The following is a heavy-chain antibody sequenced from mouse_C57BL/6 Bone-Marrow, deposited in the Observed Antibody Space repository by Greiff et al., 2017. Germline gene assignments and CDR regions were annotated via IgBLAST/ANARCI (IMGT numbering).Heavy chain of an antibody. CDR3: DRDDYDWFAY. CDR1: GFTFSNYW. Sequence: EVKVVESGGGLVQPGGSMKLSCVASGFTFSNYWMNWVRQSPEKGLEWVAQIRLKSDNYATHYAVSVKGRFTISRDYSTSSVYLQMNNLRAEDTGIYYCDRDDYDWFAYWGRGTLVTVSA. CDR2: IRLKSDNYAT. D-gene: IGHD2-4*01. J-gene: IGHJ3*01. V-gene: IGHV6-3*01.